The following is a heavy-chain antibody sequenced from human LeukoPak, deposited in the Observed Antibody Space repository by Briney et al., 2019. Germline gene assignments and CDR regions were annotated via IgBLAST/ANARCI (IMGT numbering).Heavy chain of an antibody. J-gene: IGHJ4*02. CDR3: ARDSGVVAPDLDY. V-gene: IGHV3-33*01. D-gene: IGHD2-2*01. CDR1: GFTFSSYG. CDR2: IWYDGSNK. Sequence: HPGRSLRLSCAASGFTFSSYGMHWVRQAPGKGLEWVAVIWYDGSNKYYADSVKGRFTIPRDDAKNTLSLQMNSLRAEDTAVYYCARDSGVVAPDLDYWGQGTQVAVSS.